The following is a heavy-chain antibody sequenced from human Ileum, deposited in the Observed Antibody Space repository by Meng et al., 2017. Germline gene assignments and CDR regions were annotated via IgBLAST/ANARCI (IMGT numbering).Heavy chain of an antibody. D-gene: IGHD7-27*01. CDR1: GGSVSTSDYQ. V-gene: IGHV4-61*08. Sequence: VQRQESGPGLVRPSETLSLICTVSGGSVSTSDYQWGWIRQPPGKGLEWIGYAGTNYNPSLKSRVTISVDTSKRQFSLKLTSVTAADTAAYYCARDHWGSLDYWGQGILVTVSS. J-gene: IGHJ4*02. CDR2: AGT. CDR3: ARDHWGSLDY.